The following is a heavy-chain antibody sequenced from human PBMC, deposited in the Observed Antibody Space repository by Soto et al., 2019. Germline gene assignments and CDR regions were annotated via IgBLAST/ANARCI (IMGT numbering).Heavy chain of an antibody. J-gene: IGHJ4*02. V-gene: IGHV1-2*02. Sequence: ASVKVSCKASGYTFTGYYMHWVRQAPGQGLEWMGWINPKSGGTVYAQKFQGRVTMTRDTSISTAYMGLSSLRSDDTAVYYCARAYYDSSAYYGFDYWGQGTLVTVSS. CDR3: ARAYYDSSAYYGFDY. D-gene: IGHD3-22*01. CDR1: GYTFTGYY. CDR2: INPKSGGT.